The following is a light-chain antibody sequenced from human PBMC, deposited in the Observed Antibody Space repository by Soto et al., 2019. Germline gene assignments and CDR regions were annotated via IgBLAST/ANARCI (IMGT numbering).Light chain of an antibody. CDR3: LQDYGYPRT. Sequence: AIQMTPSPSSLSASVGDRVTITCRASQGIRNDLAWYQQKPGQAPKLLLYAASSLQGGVPSRFSGSGSGTDFTLTISSLQPEDFATYYCLQDYGYPRTFGQGTKVEIK. CDR2: AAS. CDR1: QGIRND. V-gene: IGKV1-6*01. J-gene: IGKJ1*01.